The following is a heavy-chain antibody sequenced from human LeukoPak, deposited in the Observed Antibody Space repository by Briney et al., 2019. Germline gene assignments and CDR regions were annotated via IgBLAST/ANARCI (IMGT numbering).Heavy chain of an antibody. J-gene: IGHJ4*02. CDR3: ARLDILTGYCFDY. CDR2: IYYSGST. CDR1: GGSISSYY. Sequence: SETLSLTCTVSGGSISSYYWSWIRQPPGEGLEWIGYIYYSGSTNYNPSLKSRVTISVDTSKNQFSLKLSSVTAADTAVYYCARLDILTGYCFDYWGQGTLVTVSS. D-gene: IGHD3-9*01. V-gene: IGHV4-59*08.